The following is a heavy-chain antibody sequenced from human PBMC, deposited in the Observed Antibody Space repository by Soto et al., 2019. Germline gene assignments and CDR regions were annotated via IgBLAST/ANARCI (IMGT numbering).Heavy chain of an antibody. CDR2: ITNDGRST. Sequence: EVQLVESGGGLVQPGESLRLSCAASGFTFSRYWMHWVRQGPGKGLVWVARITNDGRSTGYADSVKGRFTISRDNAKNPLYLEITSLRAEDTAVYYCARDGDGDYPVDYWGQGTLVTVSS. D-gene: IGHD4-17*01. V-gene: IGHV3-74*01. CDR3: ARDGDGDYPVDY. J-gene: IGHJ4*02. CDR1: GFTFSRYW.